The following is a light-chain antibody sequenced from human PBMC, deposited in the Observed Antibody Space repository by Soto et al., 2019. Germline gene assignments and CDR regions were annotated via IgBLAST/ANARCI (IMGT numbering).Light chain of an antibody. J-gene: IGKJ4*01. CDR2: DAS. CDR1: QDISNY. CDR3: QQYDNLLAT. Sequence: DIQMTQSPSSLSASVGDRFTVTCQASQDISNYLNWYQRKPGKAPKLLIYDASNLETGVPSRFSGSGSGTDFTFTISSLQPEDIATYYCQQYDNLLATFGGGTKVDIK. V-gene: IGKV1-33*01.